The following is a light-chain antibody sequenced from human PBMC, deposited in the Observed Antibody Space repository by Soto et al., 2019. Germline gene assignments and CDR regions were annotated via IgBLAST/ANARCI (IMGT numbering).Light chain of an antibody. CDR2: GAS. Sequence: VMTQSPATLSVSPGERAALSCRASQSVSTNLAWYQQKPGQPPRLLIYGASNRATGIPDRFSGSGSGTDFTLTISRLEPEDFAVYYCQQYGSSGTFGQGTKVDIK. V-gene: IGKV3-20*01. J-gene: IGKJ1*01. CDR1: QSVSTN. CDR3: QQYGSSGT.